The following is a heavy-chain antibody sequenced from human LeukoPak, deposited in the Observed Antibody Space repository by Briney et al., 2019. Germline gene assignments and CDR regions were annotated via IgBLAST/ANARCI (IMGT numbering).Heavy chain of an antibody. CDR2: ISSSSSTI. V-gene: IGHV3-48*01. CDR1: GFTFSSYS. Sequence: GGSLRLSCAASGFTFSSYSMNWVRQAPGKGLEWVSYISSSSSTIYYADSVKGRFTISRDNAKNALYLQMKSLRAEDAAGYYCARDGEDDWGQGTLVTVSS. J-gene: IGHJ4*02. CDR3: ARDGEDD. D-gene: IGHD3-10*01.